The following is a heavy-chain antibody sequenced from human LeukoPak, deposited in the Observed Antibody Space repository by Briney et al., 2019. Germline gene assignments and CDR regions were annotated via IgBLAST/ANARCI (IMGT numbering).Heavy chain of an antibody. Sequence: PGGSLRLSRAASGFTFSTSGMHWVRQAPGKGLEWVALISYDGNNKYYVDSVKGRFTISRDNSKNTLYLQMNSLRAEDTAVYYCAKDSRAYSGSFDYWGQGTLVTVSS. V-gene: IGHV3-30*18. J-gene: IGHJ4*02. CDR2: ISYDGNNK. CDR3: AKDSRAYSGSFDY. D-gene: IGHD3-10*01. CDR1: GFTFSTSG.